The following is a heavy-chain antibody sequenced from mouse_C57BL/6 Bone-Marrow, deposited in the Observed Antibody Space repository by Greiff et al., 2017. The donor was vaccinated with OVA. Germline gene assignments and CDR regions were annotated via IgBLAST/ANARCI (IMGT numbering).Heavy chain of an antibody. J-gene: IGHJ2*01. CDR3: ASTYYSNYGYFDY. CDR1: GFTFSDYG. D-gene: IGHD2-5*01. Sequence: EVMLVESGGGLVKPGGSLKLSCAASGFTFSDYGMHWVRQAPEKGLEWVAYISSGSSTISYADTVKGRFTISRDNAKNTLFLQMARLRSEDTAMYYCASTYYSNYGYFDYWGQGTTLTVSS. CDR2: ISSGSSTI. V-gene: IGHV5-17*01.